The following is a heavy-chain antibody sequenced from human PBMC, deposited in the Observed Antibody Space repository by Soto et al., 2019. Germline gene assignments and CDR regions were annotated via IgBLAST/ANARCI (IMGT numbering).Heavy chain of an antibody. D-gene: IGHD3-22*01. CDR1: GFTFSSYS. CDR2: ISSSSSYI. Sequence: GGSLRLSCAASGFTFSSYSMNWVRQAPGKGLEWVSSISSSSSYIYYADSVKGRFTISRDNAKNSLYLQMNSLRAEDTVVYYCARFPGDSSGYYYSFLDYWGQGTLVTVSS. V-gene: IGHV3-21*01. J-gene: IGHJ4*02. CDR3: ARFPGDSSGYYYSFLDY.